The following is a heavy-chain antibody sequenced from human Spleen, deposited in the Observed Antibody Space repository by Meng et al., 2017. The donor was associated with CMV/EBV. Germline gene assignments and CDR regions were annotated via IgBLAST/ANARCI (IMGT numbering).Heavy chain of an antibody. CDR2: ISQRGST. CDR3: ARQGRVYFDF. J-gene: IGHJ4*02. Sequence: LTCAVYGGSFSGYYWSWIRQPPGKGLEWIGEISQRGSTNYSPSFKSRLTLSVHTSERQFSLRLTSVTAADTAVYYCARQGRVYFDFWGQGALVTVSS. V-gene: IGHV4-34*01. CDR1: GGSFSGYY. D-gene: IGHD3-10*01.